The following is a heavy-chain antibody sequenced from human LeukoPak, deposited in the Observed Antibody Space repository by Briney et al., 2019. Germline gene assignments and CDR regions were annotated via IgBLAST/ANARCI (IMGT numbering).Heavy chain of an antibody. Sequence: GGSLRLSCAASGFTFSSYEMNWVRQAPGKGLEWVSYISSSGSTIYYADSVKGRFTISRDNAKNSLYLQMNSLRAEDTAVYYCARDSPYYYDSSGYRGSPDYWGQGTLVTVSS. J-gene: IGHJ4*02. V-gene: IGHV3-48*03. CDR2: ISSSGSTI. D-gene: IGHD3-22*01. CDR1: GFTFSSYE. CDR3: ARDSPYYYDSSGYRGSPDY.